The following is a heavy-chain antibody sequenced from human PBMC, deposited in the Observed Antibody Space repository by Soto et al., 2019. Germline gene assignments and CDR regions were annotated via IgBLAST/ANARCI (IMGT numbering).Heavy chain of an antibody. D-gene: IGHD3-22*01. V-gene: IGHV3-23*01. CDR2: ISGSGGST. CDR1: GFTFSSYA. CDR3: AKFVGYYYDSSGYYFDY. Sequence: GGSLRLSCAASGFTFSSYAMSWVRQAPGKGLECVSAISGSGGSTYYADSVKGRFTISRDNSKNTLYLQMNSLRAEDTAVYYCAKFVGYYYDSSGYYFDYWGQGTLVTVSS. J-gene: IGHJ4*02.